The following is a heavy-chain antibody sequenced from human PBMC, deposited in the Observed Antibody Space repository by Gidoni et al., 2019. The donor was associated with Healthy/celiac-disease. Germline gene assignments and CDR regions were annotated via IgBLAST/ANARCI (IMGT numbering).Heavy chain of an antibody. V-gene: IGHV3-21*01. D-gene: IGHD6-19*01. CDR3: ARAVLSAYSSGWNDY. CDR2: ISSSSGYI. Sequence: EVQLVGSGGGMVKPGGSLRLSCAASGFTFISYSMHWVHQAPGKGLEWISSISSSSGYIYYADSVKGRFTISRYNAKNSLYLQMNNLRAEDTAVYYCARAVLSAYSSGWNDYWGQGTLVTVSS. CDR1: GFTFISYS. J-gene: IGHJ4*02.